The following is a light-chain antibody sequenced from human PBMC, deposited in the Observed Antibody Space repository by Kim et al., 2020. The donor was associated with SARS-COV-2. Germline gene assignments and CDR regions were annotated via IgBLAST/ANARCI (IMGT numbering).Light chain of an antibody. J-gene: IGLJ2*01. Sequence: SSELTQDPDVSVALGQTVRITCQGDSLRSYYATWYQQKPGQAPIVVIYGKNNRPSGIPDRFSGFSSGDTASLTITGTQAGDEADYYCNSRGSNDNVLFGG. V-gene: IGLV3-19*01. CDR1: SLRSYY. CDR3: NSRGSNDNVL. CDR2: GKN.